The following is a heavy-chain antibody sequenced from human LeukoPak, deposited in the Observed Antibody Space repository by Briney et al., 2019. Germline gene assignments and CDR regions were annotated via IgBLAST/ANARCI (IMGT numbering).Heavy chain of an antibody. Sequence: GGSLRLFCAASGFTFSDYYMSWIRQAPGKGLEWVSYISSSGSTIYYADSVEGRFTISRDNAKNSLYLQMNSLRAEDTAVYYCARDLVGYCSSTSCYGYYYYYGMDVWGQGTTVTVSS. CDR1: GFTFSDYY. CDR3: ARDLVGYCSSTSCYGYYYYYGMDV. CDR2: ISSSGSTI. J-gene: IGHJ6*02. V-gene: IGHV3-11*01. D-gene: IGHD2-2*01.